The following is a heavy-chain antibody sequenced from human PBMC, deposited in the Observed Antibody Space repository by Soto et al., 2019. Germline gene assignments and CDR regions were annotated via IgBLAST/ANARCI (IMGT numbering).Heavy chain of an antibody. V-gene: IGHV3-15*01. CDR1: GFTFSNAW. J-gene: IGHJ6*02. CDR3: VRENYYYGMDV. Sequence: PGGSLRLSCAASGFTFSNAWMSWVRQAPGKGLEWVGRIKSKTDGGTTDYAAPVKGRFTISRDTSRNTVYLQLNSLRAEDTAVYYCVRENYYYGMDVWGHGTTVTVPS. CDR2: IKSKTDGGTT.